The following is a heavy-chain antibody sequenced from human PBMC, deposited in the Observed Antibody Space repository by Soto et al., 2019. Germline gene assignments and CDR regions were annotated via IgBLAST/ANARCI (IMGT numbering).Heavy chain of an antibody. CDR1: GYTFTRYG. Sequence: QVQLVQSGAEVKNPGASVKVSCKASGYTFTRYGIGWARQAPGQGLEWMGWINTYNGNTNYAQNVQGRVTLTTDTSPSTADMEQRSLRSNDTAIYYCAMVDVYVTPSPEDVWGQGTTVIVSS. J-gene: IGHJ6*02. D-gene: IGHD3-16*01. CDR2: INTYNGNT. CDR3: AMVDVYVTPSPEDV. V-gene: IGHV1-18*01.